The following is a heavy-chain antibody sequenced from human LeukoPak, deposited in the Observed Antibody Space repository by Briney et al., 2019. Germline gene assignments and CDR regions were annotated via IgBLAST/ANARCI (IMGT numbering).Heavy chain of an antibody. CDR3: ARGGGLDV. V-gene: IGHV3-7*03. D-gene: IGHD3-16*01. CDR2: INHNGNVN. J-gene: IGHJ6*02. CDR1: GFTFSSYW. Sequence: GGSLRLSCAASGFTFSSYWMNWARQAPGKGLEWVASINHNGNVNYYVDSVKGRFTISRDNAKNSLYLQMSNLRAEDTAMYFCARGGGLDVWDQGATVTVSS.